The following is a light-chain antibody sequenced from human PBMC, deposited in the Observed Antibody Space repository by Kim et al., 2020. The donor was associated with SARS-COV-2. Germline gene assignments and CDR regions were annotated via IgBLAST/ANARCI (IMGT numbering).Light chain of an antibody. V-gene: IGLV1-40*01. J-gene: IGLJ3*02. CDR3: QSYDSSLRGWV. CDR1: SSNIGAGYD. Sequence: QSVLTQPPSVSGAPGQRVTISCTGSSSNIGAGYDVHWYQQLPGTAPKLLIYGNSNRPSGVPDRFSGSKSGTSASLAITGLQAEDEADYYCQSYDSSLRGWVCGGGTQLTVL. CDR2: GNS.